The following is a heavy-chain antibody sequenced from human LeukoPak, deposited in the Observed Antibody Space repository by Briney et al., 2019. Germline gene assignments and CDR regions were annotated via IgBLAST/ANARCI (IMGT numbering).Heavy chain of an antibody. D-gene: IGHD3-10*01. CDR2: TFYRSKWHN. V-gene: IGHV6-1*01. J-gene: IGHJ4*02. Sequence: SQTLSRSCAISGDSVSSKSAAWGWIRQSPSRGLEWLGRTFYRSKWHNDYAVSVKSRITINPDTSKNQFSLQLNSVTPDDTAVYYCARARGYFDNWGQGTLVTVSS. CDR3: ARARGYFDN. CDR1: GDSVSSKSAA.